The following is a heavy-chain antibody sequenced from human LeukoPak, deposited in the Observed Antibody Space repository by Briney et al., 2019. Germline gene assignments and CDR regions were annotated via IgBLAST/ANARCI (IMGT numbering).Heavy chain of an antibody. CDR1: GFTFSDYA. D-gene: IGHD2-8*01. J-gene: IGHJ4*02. CDR3: AKDLFLVANGVSSPLDY. V-gene: IGHV3-23*01. CDR2: ISGSGVMT. Sequence: GGSLRLSCAASGFTFSDYAMTWVRQAPGKGLEWVATISGSGVMTYYADSVKGRFTVSGDHSKNTLYLQMNSLRAEDTALYYCAKDLFLVANGVSSPLDYWGQGTLVTVSS.